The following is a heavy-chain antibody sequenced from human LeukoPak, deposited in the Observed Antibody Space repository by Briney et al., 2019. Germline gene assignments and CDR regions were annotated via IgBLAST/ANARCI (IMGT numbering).Heavy chain of an antibody. V-gene: IGHV1-46*01. D-gene: IGHD6-13*01. J-gene: IGHJ4*02. CDR1: GYTFTSYY. CDR2: INPSGGST. CDR3: ARDAADPYFDY. Sequence: ASVKVSYKASGYTFTSYYMHWVRQAPGQGLEWMGIINPSGGSTSYAQKFQGRVTMTRDTSTSTVYMELSSLRSEDTAVHYCARDAADPYFDYWGQGTLVTVSS.